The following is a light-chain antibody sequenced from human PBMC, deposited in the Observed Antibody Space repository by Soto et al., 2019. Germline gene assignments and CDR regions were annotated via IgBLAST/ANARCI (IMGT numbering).Light chain of an antibody. CDR1: QGISSY. J-gene: IGKJ4*01. V-gene: IGKV1-27*01. Sequence: DIQMTQSPSSLSASVGDRVTITCRASQGISSYLAWYQQKPGKVPKVLIYAASTLQSGVPSRFSGSGSGTDFTLTISSLQPEDAATYYCQTYNSAPLTFGGGTKVEIK. CDR2: AAS. CDR3: QTYNSAPLT.